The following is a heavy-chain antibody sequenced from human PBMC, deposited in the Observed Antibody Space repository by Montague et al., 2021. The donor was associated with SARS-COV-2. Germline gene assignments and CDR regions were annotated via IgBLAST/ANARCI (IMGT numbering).Heavy chain of an antibody. Sequence: SETLSLTRNVSGASISSYYWSWIRQPPGRGLEWIGYTHYTGTSRSNPSLQSRVTMSVDTSKNQFSLTVRSVTAADTAVYYCASLDRNWFDSWGQGTLVTVSS. CDR2: THYTGTS. CDR1: GASISSYY. D-gene: IGHD1-14*01. CDR3: ASLDRNWFDS. J-gene: IGHJ5*01. V-gene: IGHV4-59*01.